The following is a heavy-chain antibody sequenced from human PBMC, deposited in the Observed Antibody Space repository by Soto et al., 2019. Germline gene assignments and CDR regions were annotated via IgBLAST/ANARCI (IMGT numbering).Heavy chain of an antibody. CDR1: GFTFDDYG. CDR2: VNWNGGSI. CDR3: VRGASLNFEY. J-gene: IGHJ4*02. Sequence: GGSLRLSCAASGFTFDDYGMSWARQAPGKGLEWVSGVNWNGGSIGYADSVKGRFTISRDNAKNSLYLQMNSLRAEDTAFYYCVRGASLNFEYWGQGTLVTVSS. V-gene: IGHV3-20*04. D-gene: IGHD1-26*01.